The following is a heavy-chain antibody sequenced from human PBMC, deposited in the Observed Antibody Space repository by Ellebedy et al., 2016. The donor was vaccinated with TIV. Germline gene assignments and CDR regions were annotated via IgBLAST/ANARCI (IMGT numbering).Heavy chain of an antibody. Sequence: MPSETLSLTCTVSGGSISSSNYYWGWIRQPPGKGLEWIGSLYYTGTTYYNPSLKSRVTISVDTSKNQFSLKLTSVTAADTAVYYCARQTGNSLRAYYFDYWGQGTLVTVSS. J-gene: IGHJ4*02. D-gene: IGHD4-23*01. CDR2: LYYTGTT. CDR3: ARQTGNSLRAYYFDY. CDR1: GGSISSSNYY. V-gene: IGHV4-39*07.